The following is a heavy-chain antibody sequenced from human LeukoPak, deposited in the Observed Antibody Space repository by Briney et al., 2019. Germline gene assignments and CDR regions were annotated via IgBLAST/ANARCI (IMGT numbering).Heavy chain of an antibody. CDR1: GFTFSNYN. CDR2: ITLSSTTK. J-gene: IGHJ5*01. D-gene: IGHD6-13*01. Sequence: GGSLRLSCAASGFTFSNYNMNWVRRAPGKGLERVSYITLSSTTKYYADSVKGRFTISRDNAKNSLYLHMSSLRAEDTAVYYRAREPTYSSSWYTSCDSWGQGTLVTVSS. V-gene: IGHV3-48*01. CDR3: AREPTYSSSWYTSCDS.